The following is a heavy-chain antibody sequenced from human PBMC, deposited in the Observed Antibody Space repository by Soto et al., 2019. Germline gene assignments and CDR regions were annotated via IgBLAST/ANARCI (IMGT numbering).Heavy chain of an antibody. V-gene: IGHV4-39*01. CDR3: ARLEGLATISYYFDF. D-gene: IGHD3-9*01. CDR2: IYYRGNT. Sequence: QLQESGPGLVKPSETLSLTCSVSGDSINSDKYYWGWIRQPPGKGLEWIGSIYYRGNTYYNPSLQNRVTITLDKSKSKFTLRLNSVTAADSAVYFCARLEGLATISYYFDFWGQGAQVTVSS. CDR1: GDSINSDKYY. J-gene: IGHJ4*02.